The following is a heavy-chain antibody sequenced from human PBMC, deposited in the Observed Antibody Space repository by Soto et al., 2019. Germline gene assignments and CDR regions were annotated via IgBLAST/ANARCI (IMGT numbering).Heavy chain of an antibody. CDR1: GGTFSTYV. J-gene: IGHJ6*01. Sequence: QVQLVQSGAEVKKPGSSVKVSCKASGGTFSTYVISWVRQAPGQGLEWMGGIIPVFATTNYAQKFQGRVTCTAEDPTRTGYMELNSLRSEDTAVDPSVRGRAAGAGTDFYYYGRDVWAAGTSVTVSS. V-gene: IGHV1-69*12. CDR2: IIPVFATT. D-gene: IGHD6-13*01. CDR3: VRGRAAGAGTDFYYYGRDV.